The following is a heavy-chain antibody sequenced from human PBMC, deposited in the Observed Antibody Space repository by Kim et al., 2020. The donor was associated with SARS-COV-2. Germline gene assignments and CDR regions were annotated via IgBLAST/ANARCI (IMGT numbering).Heavy chain of an antibody. CDR3: ARDNDSSGIDY. V-gene: IGHV4-31*03. CDR2: IYYSGST. J-gene: IGHJ4*02. Sequence: SETLSLTCTVSGGSISSGGYYWSWIRQHPGKGLEWIGYIYYSGSTYYNPSLKSRVTISVDTSKNQFSLKLSSVTAADTAVYYCARDNDSSGIDYWGQGTLGTVSS. CDR1: GGSISSGGYY. D-gene: IGHD3-22*01.